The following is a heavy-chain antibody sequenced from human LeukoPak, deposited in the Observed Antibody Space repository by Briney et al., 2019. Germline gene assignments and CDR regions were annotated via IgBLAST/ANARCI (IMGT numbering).Heavy chain of an antibody. CDR1: GDSITNYY. V-gene: IGHV4-59*12. CDR3: ARADYGGNTRTVVFDY. CDR2: IYYSGSI. J-gene: IGHJ4*02. Sequence: SETLSLTCTVSGDSITNYYWSWIRQPPGKGLEWIAYIYYSGSINYNPSLKSRVTISLDTPKNQFSLKLSSVTAADTAVYYCARADYGGNTRTVVFDYWGQGTLVTVSS. D-gene: IGHD4-23*01.